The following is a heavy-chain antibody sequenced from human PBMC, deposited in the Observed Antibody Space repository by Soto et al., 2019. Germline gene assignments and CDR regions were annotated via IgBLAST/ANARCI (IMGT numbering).Heavy chain of an antibody. J-gene: IGHJ5*02. D-gene: IGHD3-9*01. V-gene: IGHV6-1*01. Sequence: QTLSLTCAISGDSVSSKTAAWNWIRQSPSRGLEWLGRTYFRSKWYNDYAISVKSRITISPDTSKNQFSLLLNSVTPEDTAVYYCARVTFDHFVHWFDPWGQGTLVXVSS. CDR2: TYFRSKWYN. CDR1: GDSVSSKTAA. CDR3: ARVTFDHFVHWFDP.